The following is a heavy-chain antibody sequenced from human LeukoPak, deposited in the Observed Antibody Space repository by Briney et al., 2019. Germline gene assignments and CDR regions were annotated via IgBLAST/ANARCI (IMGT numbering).Heavy chain of an antibody. V-gene: IGHV3-48*01. CDR2: INSSSSGI. Sequence: GGSLRLSCAASGISFSIYSMNWVRQAPGKGLEWIAYINSSSSGIFYADSVKGRFTVSRDNAKNSLYLQMNSLRAEDTAVYYCARDQWLDYWGQGTLVTVSS. J-gene: IGHJ4*02. CDR3: ARDQWLDY. CDR1: GISFSIYS. D-gene: IGHD6-19*01.